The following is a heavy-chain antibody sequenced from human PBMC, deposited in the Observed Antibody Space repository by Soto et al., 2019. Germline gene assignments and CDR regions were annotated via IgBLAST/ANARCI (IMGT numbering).Heavy chain of an antibody. J-gene: IGHJ5*01. V-gene: IGHV3-23*01. D-gene: IGHD5-12*01. CDR2: LSVGDDRT. Sequence: GGSLRLSCAVFGLPFSTNSMAWFPQTPGKGLKWVSGLSVGDDRTFYFESVKGRFTIFSDASKNVVYLQMNSLRAYDTAVYFCAKWDGYGDSWGQGTLVTVSS. CDR3: AKWDGYGDS. CDR1: GLPFSTNS.